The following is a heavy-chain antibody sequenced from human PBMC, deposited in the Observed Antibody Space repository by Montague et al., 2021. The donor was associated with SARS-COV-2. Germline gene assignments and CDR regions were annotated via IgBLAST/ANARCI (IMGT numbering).Heavy chain of an antibody. CDR3: ARDGAGAGIDY. J-gene: IGHJ4*02. Sequence: SETLSLTCTVSGGSFSGYYWSWIRQPPGKGLEWIGEINHSGSTNYNPSLKSRVAISVDTSKNQFSLKLSSVTAADTAVYYCARDGAGAGIDYWGQGTLVTVSS. CDR1: GGSFSGYY. CDR2: INHSGST. D-gene: IGHD6-19*01. V-gene: IGHV4-34*01.